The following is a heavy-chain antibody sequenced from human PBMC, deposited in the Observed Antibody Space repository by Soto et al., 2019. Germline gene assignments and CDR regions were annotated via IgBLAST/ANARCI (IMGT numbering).Heavy chain of an antibody. Sequence: SETLSLTCTVSGSSISSYYWSWIRQPPGKGLEWIGYIYYSGSTNYNPSLKSRVTISVDTSKNQFSLKLSSVTAADTAVYYCARRSYCSSTSCYYFDYWGQGTLVTVSS. CDR3: ARRSYCSSTSCYYFDY. CDR2: IYYSGST. D-gene: IGHD2-2*01. CDR1: GSSISSYY. J-gene: IGHJ4*02. V-gene: IGHV4-59*08.